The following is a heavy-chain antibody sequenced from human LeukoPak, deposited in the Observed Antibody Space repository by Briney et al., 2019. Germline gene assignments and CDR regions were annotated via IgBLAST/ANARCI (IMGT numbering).Heavy chain of an antibody. CDR1: GFTFSSYS. J-gene: IGHJ4*02. Sequence: GSLLLSCAASGFTFSSYSMNWVRPAPGKGLEWVSYISSSSSTIYYADSVKGRFTISSDNAKNSLYLQMNSLRAEDTAVYYCARDLASSENYWGQGTLVTVSS. CDR3: ARDLASSENY. CDR2: ISSSSSTI. V-gene: IGHV3-48*01. D-gene: IGHD6-19*01.